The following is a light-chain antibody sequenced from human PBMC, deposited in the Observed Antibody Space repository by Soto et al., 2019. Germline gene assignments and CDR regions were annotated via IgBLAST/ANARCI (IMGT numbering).Light chain of an antibody. CDR3: QQYSTTLWT. Sequence: EVVLTQSPATLALSPGERATLSCGASQSVSGNYLAWYQQKPGLAPRLLIYDASSRATGIPDRFSGSGSGTDFTLTISRLDPDNFAVYYCQQYSTTLWTFGQGTKVEIK. V-gene: IGKV3D-20*01. CDR1: QSVSGNY. CDR2: DAS. J-gene: IGKJ1*01.